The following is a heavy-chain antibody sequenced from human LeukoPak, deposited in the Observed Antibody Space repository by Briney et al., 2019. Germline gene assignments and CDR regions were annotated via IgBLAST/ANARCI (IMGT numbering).Heavy chain of an antibody. CDR2: ISGSGGST. CDR1: GFTFSNYA. Sequence: GASLRLSCAASGFTFSNYAMSWVRQAPGKGLEWVSAISGSGGSTYYADSVKGRFTISRDNSKCTLYLQMNRLRAEDTAVYYCAKDQNWFDPWGQGTLVTVSS. V-gene: IGHV3-23*01. CDR3: AKDQNWFDP. J-gene: IGHJ5*02.